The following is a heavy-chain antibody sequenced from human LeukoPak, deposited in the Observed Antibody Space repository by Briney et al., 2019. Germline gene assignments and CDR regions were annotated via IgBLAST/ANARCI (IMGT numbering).Heavy chain of an antibody. J-gene: IGHJ5*02. CDR1: GYIFTNYG. Sequence: AAVKVSCKASGYIFTNYGISWVRQAPGQGLEWMGWISAYNGKTHYAEKLQGRVSMTTDSSTSTAYMEPRSLRSDDTAIYYCARHTAADLNIVRMMQDSWFDPWGQGTLVTVSS. V-gene: IGHV1-18*01. D-gene: IGHD2-8*01. CDR3: ARHTAADLNIVRMMQDSWFDP. CDR2: ISAYNGKT.